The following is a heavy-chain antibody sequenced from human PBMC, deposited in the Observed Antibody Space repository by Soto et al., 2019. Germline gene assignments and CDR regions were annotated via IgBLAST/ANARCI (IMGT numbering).Heavy chain of an antibody. CDR3: ATGDMFLDY. J-gene: IGHJ4*02. D-gene: IGHD3-10*02. CDR1: GFTLLSYG. CDR2: SSGGGGST. Sequence: EVQLLESGGGLVQPGGSLRLSCADSGFTLLSYGMSWVRQAPGKGLEWVSAIVSSGGGGSTYYADSVRGRFTISRDNSKKTLYLQMNSLRAEDTAVYYCATGDMFLDYWGQGTLVTVSS. V-gene: IGHV3-23*01.